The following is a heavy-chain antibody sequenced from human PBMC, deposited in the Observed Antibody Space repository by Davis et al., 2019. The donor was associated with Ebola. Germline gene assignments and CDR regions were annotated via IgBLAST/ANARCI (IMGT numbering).Heavy chain of an antibody. J-gene: IGHJ5*02. CDR3: ARAIVVVPAGCWFDP. V-gene: IGHV4-30-4*01. D-gene: IGHD2-2*01. Sequence: PSETLSLTCTVSGGSISSGDYYWSWIRQPPGKGLEWIGYIYYSGSTYYNPSLKSRVTISVDTSKNQFSLKLSSVTAADTAVYYCARAIVVVPAGCWFDPWGQGTLVTVSS. CDR1: GGSISSGDYY. CDR2: IYYSGST.